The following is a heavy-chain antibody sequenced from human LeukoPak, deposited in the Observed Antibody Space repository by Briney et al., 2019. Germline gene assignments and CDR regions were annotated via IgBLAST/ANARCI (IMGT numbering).Heavy chain of an antibody. J-gene: IGHJ4*02. D-gene: IGHD3-10*01. CDR1: SGSISSYY. CDR3: ARERGGYGSGSYSFDY. Sequence: TSETLSLTCTVSSGSISSYYWSWIRQPAGKGLEWIGRIYTSGSTNYNPSLKSRVTMSVDTSKNQFSLKLSSVTAADTAVYYCARERGGYGSGSYSFDYWGQGTLVTVSS. V-gene: IGHV4-4*07. CDR2: IYTSGST.